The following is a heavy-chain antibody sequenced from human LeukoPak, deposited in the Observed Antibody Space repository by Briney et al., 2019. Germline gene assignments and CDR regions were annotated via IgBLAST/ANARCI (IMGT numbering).Heavy chain of an antibody. CDR2: INSDGSST. V-gene: IGHV3-74*01. J-gene: IGHJ5*02. CDR3: ARERGYDFWSGYGPFDP. D-gene: IGHD3-3*01. CDR1: GFTFSSYW. Sequence: GGSLRLSCAASGFTFSSYWMHWVRQAPGKGLVWVSRINSDGSSTSYADSVKGRFTISRDNAKSTLYLQMNSLRAEDTAVYYCARERGYDFWSGYGPFDPWGQGTLVTVSS.